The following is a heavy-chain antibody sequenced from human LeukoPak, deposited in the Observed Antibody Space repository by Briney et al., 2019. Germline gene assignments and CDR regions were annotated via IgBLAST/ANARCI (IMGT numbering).Heavy chain of an antibody. J-gene: IGHJ4*02. CDR2: IYYSGST. Sequence: SETLSLTCTVSGGSISSYYWSWIRQPPGKGLEWIGYIYYSGSTNYNPSLKSRATISVDTSKKQFSLNLSSVTAADTAVYYCARGEDGTGDYRPTYFDSWGQGTLVTVSS. V-gene: IGHV4-59*12. D-gene: IGHD4-17*01. CDR3: ARGEDGTGDYRPTYFDS. CDR1: GGSISSYY.